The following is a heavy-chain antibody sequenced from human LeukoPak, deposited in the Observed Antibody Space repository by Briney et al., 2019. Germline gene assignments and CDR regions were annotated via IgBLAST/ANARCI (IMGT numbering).Heavy chain of an antibody. D-gene: IGHD3-22*01. CDR1: GFTFSSYG. V-gene: IGHV3-30*02. CDR3: AKGVSSITMIVVVTPAGALDAFDI. Sequence: GGSLRLSCAASGFTFSSYGMHWVRQAPGKGLEWVAFIRYDGSNKYYADSVKGRFTISRDNPKNTLYLQMDSLRAEDTAVYYCAKGVSSITMIVVVTPAGALDAFDIWGQGTMVTVSS. J-gene: IGHJ3*02. CDR2: IRYDGSNK.